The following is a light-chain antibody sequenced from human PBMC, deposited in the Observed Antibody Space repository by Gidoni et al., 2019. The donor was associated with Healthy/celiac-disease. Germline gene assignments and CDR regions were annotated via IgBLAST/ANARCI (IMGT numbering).Light chain of an antibody. CDR3: CSYAGSVV. V-gene: IGLV2-11*01. CDR1: SSDVGGYNY. J-gene: IGLJ2*01. CDR2: DVS. Sequence: SALTPPRSVSGSPGQSVTISCTGTSSDVGGYNYVSWYQQHPGKAPKLMIYDVSKRPSGVPDRFSGSKSGNTASLTISGLQAEDEADYYCCSYAGSVVFGGGTKLTVL.